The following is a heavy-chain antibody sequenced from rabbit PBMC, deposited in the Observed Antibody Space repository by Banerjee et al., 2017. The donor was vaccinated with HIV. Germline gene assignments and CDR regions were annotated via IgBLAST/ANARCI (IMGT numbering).Heavy chain of an antibody. CDR2: IDTGGSGST. V-gene: IGHV1S45*01. J-gene: IGHJ4*01. CDR3: ARDYINGYTDYVFNL. Sequence: QEQLEESGGDLVKPEGSLTLTCTASGFSFSSSYWICWVRQAPGKGLEWIACIDTGGSGSTYYASWAKGRFTISKTSSTTVTLQMTSLTAADTATYFCARDYINGYTDYVFNLWGQGTLVTVS. CDR1: GFSFSSSYW. D-gene: IGHD6-1*01.